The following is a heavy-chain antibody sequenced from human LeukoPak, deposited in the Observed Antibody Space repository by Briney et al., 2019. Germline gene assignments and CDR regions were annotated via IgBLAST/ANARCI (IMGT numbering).Heavy chain of an antibody. CDR3: ARVRYSSSWYMSYYYMDV. D-gene: IGHD6-13*01. CDR2: ISAYNGNT. J-gene: IGHJ6*03. Sequence: GASVKVSCKASGYTFTSYGISWVRQAPGQGLEWMGWISAYNGNTHYAQKLQGRVTMTTDTSTSTAYMELRSLRSDDTALYYCARVRYSSSWYMSYYYMDVWGEGTTVTVSS. CDR1: GYTFTSYG. V-gene: IGHV1-18*01.